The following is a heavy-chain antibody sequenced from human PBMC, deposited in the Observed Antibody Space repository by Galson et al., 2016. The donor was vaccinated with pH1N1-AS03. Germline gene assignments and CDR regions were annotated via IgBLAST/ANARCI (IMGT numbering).Heavy chain of an antibody. CDR1: GFSLHTNGVG. J-gene: IGHJ2*01. D-gene: IGHD2-21*02. V-gene: IGHV2-5*01. CDR2: IYWNSEK. CDR3: ARKPPGSMVVTIGVWYFDL. Sequence: PALVTPPQTLALTCDFSGFSLHTNGVGVGWIRQPPGKPLEWLALIYWNSEKRYNPFLKGGLTITKDTSKNQVVLTMTNMAPGDTATYFCARKPPGSMVVTIGVWYFDLWGRGTLVAVSS.